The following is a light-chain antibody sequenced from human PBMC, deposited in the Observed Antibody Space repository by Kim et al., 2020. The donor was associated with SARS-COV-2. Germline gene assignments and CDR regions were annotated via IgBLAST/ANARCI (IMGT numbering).Light chain of an antibody. J-gene: IGKJ3*01. CDR1: QSIRTY. CDR3: QQYDDLPRT. CDR2: DAS. V-gene: IGKV3-20*01. Sequence: FSPGERATLSCRASQSIRTYLAWYQQKRGQAPRLLIYDASSRATGIPYRFSGSGSVTDFTLTISRLEPEDFTMYYCQQYDDLPRTFGPGTKVDIK.